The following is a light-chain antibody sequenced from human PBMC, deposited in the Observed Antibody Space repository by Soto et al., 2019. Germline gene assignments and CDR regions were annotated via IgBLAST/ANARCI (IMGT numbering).Light chain of an antibody. CDR3: KHDKSYPEA. V-gene: IGKV1-5*03. CDR2: RAS. CDR1: QTISSW. Sequence: DIQMTQSAAALSGSVGDRVTITCRVSQTISSWLAWYQQKPGKSPKLLIYRASTLKSGVPSRFSGSGSGTEFTLTISSVQADDFATYYCKHDKSYPEAFGQGTKVDIK. J-gene: IGKJ1*01.